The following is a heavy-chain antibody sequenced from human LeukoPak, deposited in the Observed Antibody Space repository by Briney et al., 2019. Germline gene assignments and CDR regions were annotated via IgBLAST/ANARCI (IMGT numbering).Heavy chain of an antibody. J-gene: IGHJ4*02. CDR1: GGPIYSYY. Sequence: SETLSLTCTVSGGPIYSYYWSWIRQPPGKGLEYLGYIYHTGTTSYNPSLKSRVTISVDTSKNQFSLRLSSVTAADTALYYCARSPGLGYSGGSCHFDYWGQGMLVTVSS. CDR2: IYHTGTT. V-gene: IGHV4-59*08. D-gene: IGHD2-15*01. CDR3: ARSPGLGYSGGSCHFDY.